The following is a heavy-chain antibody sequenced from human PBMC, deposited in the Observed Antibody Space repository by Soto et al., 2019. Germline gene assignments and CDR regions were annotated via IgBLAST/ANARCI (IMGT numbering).Heavy chain of an antibody. V-gene: IGHV1-46*01. CDR1: GYTFTSYY. CDR3: AREYVLLWFGEPQPYYYYYGMDV. CDR2: INPSGGST. J-gene: IGHJ6*02. D-gene: IGHD3-10*01. Sequence: ASVKVSCKASGYTFTSYYMHWVRQAPGQGLEWMGIINPSGGSTSYAQKFQGRVTMTRDTSTSTVYMELSSLRSEDTAVYYCAREYVLLWFGEPQPYYYYYGMDVWGQGTTVNVSS.